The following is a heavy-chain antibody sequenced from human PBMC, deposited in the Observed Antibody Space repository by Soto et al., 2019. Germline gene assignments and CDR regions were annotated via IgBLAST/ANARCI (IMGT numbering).Heavy chain of an antibody. CDR3: AKGRASDCPGCTQDY. J-gene: IGHJ4*02. CDR1: GFTFSSYA. CDR2: IGGSGGST. D-gene: IGHD2-21*02. Sequence: GGSLRLSCAASGFTFSSYAMSWVRQAPGKGLEWVSAIGGSGGSTYYADSVKGRFTISRDNSKNTLYLQMNSLRAEDTAVYYCAKGRASDCPGCTQDYWGQGTLVTVSS. V-gene: IGHV3-23*01.